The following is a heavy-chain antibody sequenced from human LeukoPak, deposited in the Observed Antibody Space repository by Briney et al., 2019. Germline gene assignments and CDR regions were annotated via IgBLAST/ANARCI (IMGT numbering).Heavy chain of an antibody. V-gene: IGHV3-48*03. D-gene: IGHD1-26*01. CDR1: GFTFSSCE. CDR2: ISRSGNTI. CDR3: ARDAATSAGSFWYFDR. J-gene: IGHJ2*01. Sequence: GGSLRLSCAASGFTFSSCEMNWVRQAPGKGLEWVSYISRSGNTIYYADSVKGRFSISRDNAKNSLYLQMNSLRAEDTAVYYCARDAATSAGSFWYFDRCGRGTLVTVSS.